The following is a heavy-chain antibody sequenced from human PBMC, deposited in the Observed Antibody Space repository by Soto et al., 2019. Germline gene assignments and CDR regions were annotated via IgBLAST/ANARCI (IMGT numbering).Heavy chain of an antibody. J-gene: IGHJ6*03. D-gene: IGHD2-2*01. CDR1: GGTFSSCT. V-gene: IGHV1-69*04. CDR2: IIPILGIA. CDR3: ARDHYRIEPAAPYTTYYYYYYMDV. Sequence: SVKVSCKASGGTFSSCTISWVRQAPGQGLEWMGRIIPILGIANYAQKFQGRVTMTTDKSTSTVYMELSSLRSEDTAVYYCARDHYRIEPAAPYTTYYYYYYMDVWGKGPTVTVSS.